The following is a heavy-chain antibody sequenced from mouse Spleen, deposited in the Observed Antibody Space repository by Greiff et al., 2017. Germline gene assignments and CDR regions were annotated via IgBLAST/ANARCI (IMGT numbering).Heavy chain of an antibody. J-gene: IGHJ2*01. V-gene: IGHV2-5*01. CDR3: ATTITTVVATLFGF. D-gene: IGHD1-1*01. Sequence: VKLQESGPGLVQPSQSLSITCTVSGFSLTSYGVHWVRQSPGKGLEWLGVIWRGGSTDYNAAFMSRLSITKDNSKSQVFFKMNSLQADDTAIYYCATTITTVVATLFGFWGQGTTLTVSS. CDR1: GFSLTSYG. CDR2: IWRGGST.